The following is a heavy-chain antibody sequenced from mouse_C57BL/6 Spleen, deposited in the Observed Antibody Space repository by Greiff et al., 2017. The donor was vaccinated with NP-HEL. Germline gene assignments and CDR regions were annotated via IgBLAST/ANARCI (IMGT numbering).Heavy chain of an antibody. CDR2: IYPGSGST. CDR3: ARHSNYGWYFDV. CDR1: GYTFTSYW. Sequence: VQLQQPGAELVKPGASVKMSCKASGYTFTSYWITWVKQRPGQGLEWIGDIYPGSGSTNYNEKFKSKATLTVDTSSSTAYMELRSLTSEDSAVYFCARHSNYGWYFDVWGTGTTVTVSS. V-gene: IGHV1-55*01. J-gene: IGHJ1*03. D-gene: IGHD2-5*01.